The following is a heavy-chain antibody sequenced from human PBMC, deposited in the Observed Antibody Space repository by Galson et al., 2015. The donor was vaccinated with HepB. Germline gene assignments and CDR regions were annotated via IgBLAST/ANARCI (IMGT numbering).Heavy chain of an antibody. Sequence: SVKVSCKVSGYTLTELSMHWVRQAPGKGLEWMGGFDPEDGETIYAQKFQGRVTMTEDTSTDTAYMELSSLRSEDTAVYYCATARYSSSPPGYWGQGTLVTVSS. CDR3: ATARYSSSPPGY. J-gene: IGHJ4*02. CDR1: GYTLTELS. D-gene: IGHD6-13*01. V-gene: IGHV1-24*01. CDR2: FDPEDGET.